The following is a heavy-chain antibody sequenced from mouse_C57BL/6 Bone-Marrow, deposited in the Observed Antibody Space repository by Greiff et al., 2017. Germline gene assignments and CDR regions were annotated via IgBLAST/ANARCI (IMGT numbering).Heavy chain of an antibody. D-gene: IGHD1-1*01. J-gene: IGHJ2*01. CDR3: ARYYGSFFDY. CDR1: GYTFTDYY. CDR2: IYPGSGNT. Sequence: VQGVESGAELVRPGASVKLSCKASGYTFTDYYINWVKQRPGQGLEWIARIYPGSGNTYYNEKFKGKATLTAEKSSSTAYMQLSSLTSEDSAVYFCARYYGSFFDYWGQGTTLTVSS. V-gene: IGHV1-76*01.